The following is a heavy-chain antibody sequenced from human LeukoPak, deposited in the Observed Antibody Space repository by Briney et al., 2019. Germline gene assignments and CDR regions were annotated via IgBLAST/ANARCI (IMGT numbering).Heavy chain of an antibody. D-gene: IGHD5-24*01. CDR3: ARGRVEIATITGHFDY. Sequence: GGSLRLSCAASGFTFSSYAMHWVRQAPGKGLEWVAVISYDGSNKYYADSVKGRFTISRDNSKNTLYLQMNSLRAEDTAVYYCARGRVEIATITGHFDYWGQGTLVTVSS. J-gene: IGHJ4*02. CDR2: ISYDGSNK. CDR1: GFTFSSYA. V-gene: IGHV3-30*04.